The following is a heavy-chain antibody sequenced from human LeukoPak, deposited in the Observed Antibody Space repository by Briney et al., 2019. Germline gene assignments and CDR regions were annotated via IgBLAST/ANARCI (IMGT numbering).Heavy chain of an antibody. J-gene: IGHJ4*02. D-gene: IGHD3-10*01. CDR2: INHSGST. CDR3: ARGMAY. V-gene: IGHV4-34*01. Sequence: SETLSLTCAVYGGSFSGYYWSWIRQPPGKGLEWIGEINHSGSTNYNPSLKSRVAISVDTSKNQFSLKLSSVTAADTAVYYCARGMAYWGQGTLVTVSS. CDR1: GGSFSGYY.